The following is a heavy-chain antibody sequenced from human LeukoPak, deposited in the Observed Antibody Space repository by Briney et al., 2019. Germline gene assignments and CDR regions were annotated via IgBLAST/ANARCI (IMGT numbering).Heavy chain of an antibody. CDR2: ISSSGGTT. D-gene: IGHD6-13*01. V-gene: IGHV3-23*01. CDR1: GFTFSRYA. J-gene: IGHJ4*02. CDR3: AKTLATAATGY. Sequence: GGSLRLSCAASGFTFSRYAMNWVRQAPGKGLEWVSGISSSGGTTSYADSVKGRFTISRDNSKNTLYLQMNSLRAEDTAVYYCAKTLATAATGYWGQGTLVTVSS.